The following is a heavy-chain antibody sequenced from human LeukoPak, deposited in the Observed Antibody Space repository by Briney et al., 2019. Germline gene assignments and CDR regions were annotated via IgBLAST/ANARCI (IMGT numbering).Heavy chain of an antibody. CDR2: IYYGGST. V-gene: IGHV4-59*01. Sequence: SETLSLTCTVSGGSISSYYWSWIRQPPGKGLEWIGYIYYGGSTNYNPSLKSRVTISVDTSKNQFSLKLSSVTAADTAVYYCARAVVVLGTDAFDIWGQGTMVTVSS. D-gene: IGHD2-21*01. CDR3: ARAVVVLGTDAFDI. CDR1: GGSISSYY. J-gene: IGHJ3*02.